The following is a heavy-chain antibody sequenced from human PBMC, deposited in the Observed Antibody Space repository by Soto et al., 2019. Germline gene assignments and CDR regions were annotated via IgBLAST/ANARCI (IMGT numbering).Heavy chain of an antibody. D-gene: IGHD1-20*01. J-gene: IGHJ6*02. Sequence: QVQLQESGPGLVKPSQTLSLTCTVSGGSISSGDYYWSWIRQPPGKGLEWIGYIYYSGSTYYNPSLKSRVTISVDTSKNQFSLKLSSVTAADTAVYYCARDHRAFNWNYYYYGMDVWGQGTTVTVSS. CDR2: IYYSGST. CDR1: GGSISSGDYY. CDR3: ARDHRAFNWNYYYYGMDV. V-gene: IGHV4-30-4*01.